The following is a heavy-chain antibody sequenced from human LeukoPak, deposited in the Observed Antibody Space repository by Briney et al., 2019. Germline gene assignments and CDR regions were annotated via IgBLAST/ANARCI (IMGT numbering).Heavy chain of an antibody. CDR2: ISGSGGST. CDR3: ARVIITMVRGVNHYYFDY. CDR1: GFTLSSYA. J-gene: IGHJ4*02. V-gene: IGHV3-23*01. Sequence: GGSLRLSCAASGFTLSSYAMSWVRQAPGKGLEWVSAISGSGGSTYYADSVKGRFTISRDNSKNTLYLQMNSLRAEDTAVYYCARVIITMVRGVNHYYFDYWGQGTLVTVSS. D-gene: IGHD3-10*01.